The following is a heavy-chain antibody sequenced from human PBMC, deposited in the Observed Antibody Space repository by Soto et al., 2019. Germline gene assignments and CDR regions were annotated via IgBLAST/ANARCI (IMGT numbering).Heavy chain of an antibody. Sequence: PGGSLRLSCAASGFTFSSYGMHWVRQAPGKGLEWVAVIWYDGSNKYYADSVKGRFTISRDNSKNTLYLQMNSLRAEDTAVYYCARDEYSRIPYYYYGMDVWGQGTKVTVSS. CDR1: GFTFSSYG. CDR3: ARDEYSRIPYYYYGMDV. D-gene: IGHD6-6*01. V-gene: IGHV3-33*01. J-gene: IGHJ6*02. CDR2: IWYDGSNK.